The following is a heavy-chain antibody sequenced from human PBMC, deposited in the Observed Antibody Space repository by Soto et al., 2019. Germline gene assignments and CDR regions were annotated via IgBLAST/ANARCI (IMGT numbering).Heavy chain of an antibody. Sequence: QVQLVQAGAEVKKPGSSVKVSCKASGGTFSSYTISWVRQAPGQGLEWMGRIIPILGIANYAHKFQVRVTITAEKSQSTAYMELSSLRSEDTAVYYCARGRGGSGEDIVVVPAAMWGNAFDIWGQGTMVTVSS. V-gene: IGHV1-69*02. D-gene: IGHD2-2*01. J-gene: IGHJ3*02. CDR1: GGTFSSYT. CDR2: IIPILGIA. CDR3: ARGRGGSGEDIVVVPAAMWGNAFDI.